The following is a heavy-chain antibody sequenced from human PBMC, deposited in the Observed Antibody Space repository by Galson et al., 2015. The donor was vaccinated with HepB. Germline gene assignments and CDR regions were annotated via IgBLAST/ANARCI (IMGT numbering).Heavy chain of an antibody. Sequence: SVKVSCKASGDIFSNFAISWVRQAPGQGLEWMGGIIPLFGKANYAQEFQGRLTVTADESTTTAYMELSSLRSDDTAVYYCARGRHGFSYGHKDYWGQGTLVIVSS. D-gene: IGHD5-18*01. CDR3: ARGRHGFSYGHKDY. CDR2: IIPLFGKA. CDR1: GDIFSNFA. J-gene: IGHJ4*02. V-gene: IGHV1-69*13.